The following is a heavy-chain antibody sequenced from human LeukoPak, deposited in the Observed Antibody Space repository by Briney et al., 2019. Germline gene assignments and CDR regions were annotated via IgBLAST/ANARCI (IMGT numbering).Heavy chain of an antibody. D-gene: IGHD6-19*01. J-gene: IGHJ6*03. CDR2: VYYTGRT. Sequence: SETLSLTCTVSGDSISSTSYYWGWIRQPPGKGLEWIGSVYYTGRTYYNPSLKSRVTISVDTSKNQFSLKLSSVTAADTAVYYCARYDSSGSYYYYYYYYMDVWGKGTTVTVSS. V-gene: IGHV4-39*07. CDR1: GDSISSTSYY. CDR3: ARYDSSGSYYYYYYYYMDV.